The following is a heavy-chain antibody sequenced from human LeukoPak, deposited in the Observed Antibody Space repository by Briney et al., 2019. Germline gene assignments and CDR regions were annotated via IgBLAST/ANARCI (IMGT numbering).Heavy chain of an antibody. V-gene: IGHV3-23*01. CDR2: ISGSGGST. D-gene: IGHD4-23*01. CDR1: GFTFSSYA. Sequence: GGSLRLSCAASGFTFSSYAMSWVRQAPGKGLEWVSAISGSGGSTYYADSVKGRFTISRDNSKNTLYLQMNSLRAEDTAVYYCAREVDYGGNSYYFDYWGQGTLVTVSS. CDR3: AREVDYGGNSYYFDY. J-gene: IGHJ4*02.